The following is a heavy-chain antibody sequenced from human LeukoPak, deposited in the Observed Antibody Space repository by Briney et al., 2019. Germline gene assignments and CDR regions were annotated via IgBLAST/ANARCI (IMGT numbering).Heavy chain of an antibody. CDR1: GYTFISYA. V-gene: IGHV7-4-1*02. CDR3: ARGGYLLWFGQGNWFDP. D-gene: IGHD3-10*01. Sequence: ASVKVSCKASGYTFISYAMNWVRQAPGQGLEWMGWINTNTGNPTYAQGFTGRFVFSLDTSVSTAYLQISSLKAEDTAVYYCARGGYLLWFGQGNWFDPWGQGTLVTVSS. CDR2: INTNTGNP. J-gene: IGHJ5*02.